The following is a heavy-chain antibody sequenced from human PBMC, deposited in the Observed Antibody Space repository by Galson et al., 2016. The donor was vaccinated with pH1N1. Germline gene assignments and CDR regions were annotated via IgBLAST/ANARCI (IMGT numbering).Heavy chain of an antibody. J-gene: IGHJ4*02. CDR3: ARDKRRYFDS. Sequence: SLRLSCASYAFSVRNNFMTWVRQPPGKALEWVSTIYSDGSTNYGDFVKGRFTVSGDISENTVFLQLNSLRVDDTAVYYCARDKRRYFDSWGQGTLVTVS. V-gene: IGHV3-53*01. CDR2: IYSDGST. CDR1: AFSVRNNF.